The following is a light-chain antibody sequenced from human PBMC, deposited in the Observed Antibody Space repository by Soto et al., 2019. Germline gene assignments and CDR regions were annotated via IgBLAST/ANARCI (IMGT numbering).Light chain of an antibody. V-gene: IGKV3-15*01. CDR3: QHYNNWPPWT. Sequence: EIVMTQSPVTLSVSPGERATLSCRASQSVSTNLAWYQQKFGQAPRLLIYGASTRATGIPARFSGSGSGTEFTLTISSRQPEDFAVYYCQHYNNWPPWTFGQGTKVEIK. CDR1: QSVSTN. J-gene: IGKJ1*01. CDR2: GAS.